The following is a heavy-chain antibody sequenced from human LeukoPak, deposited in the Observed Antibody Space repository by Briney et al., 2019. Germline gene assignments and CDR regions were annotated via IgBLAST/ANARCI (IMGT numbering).Heavy chain of an antibody. CDR2: IRGSGGST. CDR1: GFTFSDNA. D-gene: IGHD2-21*01. CDR3: ARGRLRVIDALDI. Sequence: PGGSLRLSCAASGFTFSDNALSWVRQAPGKGLEWVSVIRGSGGSTYYADSVKGRFTISRGNSKNTLYLQMDSLRAGDTAVHYCARGRLRVIDALDIWGQGTMVTVSS. J-gene: IGHJ3*02. V-gene: IGHV3-23*01.